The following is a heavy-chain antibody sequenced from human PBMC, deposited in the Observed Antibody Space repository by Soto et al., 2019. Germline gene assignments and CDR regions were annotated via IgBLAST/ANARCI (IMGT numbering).Heavy chain of an antibody. V-gene: IGHV3-48*03. CDR2: ISYTGSTI. J-gene: IGHJ4*02. Sequence: PGGPLRLSCVGSEFTFSNDEMNWVRQAPGKGLEWVSYISYTGSTIYYADSVRGRFTISRDNSKNSLYLQMNSLRAEDTAVYYCARGLRNYYDRSGLHYWGQGTLVTVSS. D-gene: IGHD3-22*01. CDR3: ARGLRNYYDRSGLHY. CDR1: EFTFSNDE.